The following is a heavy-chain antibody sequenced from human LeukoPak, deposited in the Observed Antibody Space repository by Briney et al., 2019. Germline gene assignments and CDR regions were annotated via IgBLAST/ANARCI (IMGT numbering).Heavy chain of an antibody. V-gene: IGHV3-23*01. CDR1: GFTFSIYA. CDR3: AKEGDYSNAAPEWGFDS. J-gene: IGHJ4*02. CDR2: ISGSSSHT. D-gene: IGHD4-17*01. Sequence: PGGSLRLSCAASGFTFSIYAMSWVRQAPGKGLEWVSRISGSSSHTLDADSVRGRFIISRDNTRNTLYLHMNSLRAEDTALYYCAKEGDYSNAAPEWGFDSWGQGTLVTVSS.